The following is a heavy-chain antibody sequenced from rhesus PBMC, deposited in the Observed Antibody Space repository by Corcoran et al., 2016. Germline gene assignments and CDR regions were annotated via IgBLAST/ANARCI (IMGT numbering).Heavy chain of an antibody. J-gene: IGHJ4*01. CDR3: ARQRSGSYYYFDY. CDR2: ISYSGST. V-gene: IGHV4-122*02. CDR1: GYSLSSGYG. Sequence: QLQLQESGPGLVKPSETLSLTCAVPGYSLSSGYGWSWTRQPPGKGLEWIGYISYSGSTSYNPSLKSRVTMSRDTSKNQFSRKLSSVTAADTAMYYCARQRSGSYYYFDYWGQGVLVTVSS. D-gene: IGHD3-16*01.